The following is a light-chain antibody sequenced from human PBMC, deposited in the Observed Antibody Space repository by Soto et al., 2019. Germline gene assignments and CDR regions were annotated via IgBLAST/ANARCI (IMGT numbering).Light chain of an antibody. CDR1: QGISSY. CDR3: QQLNSFPIT. CDR2: AAS. V-gene: IGKV1-9*01. Sequence: DIQLTQSPSFLSASVGDRVTITCRARQGISSYLAWYQQKPGKAPKLLIYAASTLQSGVPSRFSGSGSGTEFTSTISSRQPEDFATYYCQQLNSFPITCGQGTRLEIK. J-gene: IGKJ5*01.